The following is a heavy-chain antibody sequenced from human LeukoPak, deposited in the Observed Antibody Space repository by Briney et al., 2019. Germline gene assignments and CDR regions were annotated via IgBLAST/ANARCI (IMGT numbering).Heavy chain of an antibody. V-gene: IGHV3-21*01. Sequence: PGGSLRLSCAASGFTFSSYSMNWVRQAPGKGLEWVSSISSSSSYIYYADSVKGRFTISRDNAKNSLYLQMNSLRAEDTAVYYCVIFGVVIPSTYMDVWGKGTTVTVSS. CDR3: VIFGVVIPSTYMDV. CDR1: GFTFSSYS. J-gene: IGHJ6*03. D-gene: IGHD3-3*01. CDR2: ISSSSSYI.